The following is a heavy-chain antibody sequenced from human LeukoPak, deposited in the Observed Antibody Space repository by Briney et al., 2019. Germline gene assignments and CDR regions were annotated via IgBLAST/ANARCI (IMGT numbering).Heavy chain of an antibody. D-gene: IGHD4-11*01. J-gene: IGHJ4*02. V-gene: IGHV4-39*01. CDR3: ARRSMTTVDY. Sequence: SETLSLTCTVSGVSISSISYYWGWIRQPPGKGLEWIGSIYYSGGTYHNPSLKSRVTISVGTSKNQISLKMSSVTAADTAVYYCARRSMTTVDYWGQGTLVTVSS. CDR2: IYYSGGT. CDR1: GVSISSISYY.